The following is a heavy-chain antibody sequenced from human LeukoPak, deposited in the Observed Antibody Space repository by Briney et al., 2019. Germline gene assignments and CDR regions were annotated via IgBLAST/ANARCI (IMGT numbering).Heavy chain of an antibody. CDR3: ARLSGNSDAFDI. J-gene: IGHJ3*02. D-gene: IGHD4-23*01. CDR2: IYYVGST. CDR1: GGSISSSSHY. Sequence: PSETLSLTCTVSGGSISSSSHYWGWIRQPPGKGLEWIGSIYYVGSTYYNPSLKSRVTISVDTSKNQFSLKLSSVTAADTDVYYCARLSGNSDAFDIWGQGTMVTVSS. V-gene: IGHV4-39*01.